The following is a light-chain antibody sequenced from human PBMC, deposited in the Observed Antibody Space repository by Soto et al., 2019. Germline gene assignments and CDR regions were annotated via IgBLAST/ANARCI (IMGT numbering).Light chain of an antibody. CDR1: QSISSY. CDR2: AAS. CDR3: QQSYTTPPIT. V-gene: IGKV1-39*01. J-gene: IGKJ5*01. Sequence: DIQMTQSPSSLSASVGDRVTITCRESQSISSYLNWCQQKPGKARKLLIYAASSLQSGVPSRFGGSGSGTDFTLTISDLQPEDFATYYCQQSYTTPPITFGLGTRLEI.